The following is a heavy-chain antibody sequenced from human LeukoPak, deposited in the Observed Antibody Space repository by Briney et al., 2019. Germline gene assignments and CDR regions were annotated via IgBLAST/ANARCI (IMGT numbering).Heavy chain of an antibody. Sequence: GGSLRLSCAASGLTVSSNYMSWVRQAPGKGLEWVSVIYSGGSTYYADSVKGRFTISRDNSKNTLYLQMNSLRAEDTAVYYCARGVTMVRGVINYSDYWGQGTLVTVSS. CDR1: GLTVSSNY. V-gene: IGHV3-66*02. CDR3: ARGVTMVRGVINYSDY. CDR2: IYSGGST. D-gene: IGHD3-10*01. J-gene: IGHJ4*02.